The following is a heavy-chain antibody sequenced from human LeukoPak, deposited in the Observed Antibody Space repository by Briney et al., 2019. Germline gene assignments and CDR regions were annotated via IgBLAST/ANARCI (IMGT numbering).Heavy chain of an antibody. D-gene: IGHD3-10*01. V-gene: IGHV3-7*01. J-gene: IGHJ6*03. CDR3: ARALAGSREYYYYYYYMDV. CDR1: GFTVSSNY. Sequence: PGGSLRLSCAASGFTVSSNYMSWVRQAPGKGLEWVANIKQDGSEKYYVDSVKGRFTISRDNAKNSLYLQMNSLRAEDTAVYYCARALAGSREYYYYYYYMDVWGKGTTVTVSS. CDR2: IKQDGSEK.